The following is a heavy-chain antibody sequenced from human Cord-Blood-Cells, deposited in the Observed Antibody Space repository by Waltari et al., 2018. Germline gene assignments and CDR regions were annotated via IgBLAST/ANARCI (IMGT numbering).Heavy chain of an antibody. CDR2: IYYSGST. V-gene: IGHV4-59*01. CDR1: GGSISSYS. D-gene: IGHD6-6*01. CDR3: ARSPWGSSPFDY. Sequence: QVQLQESGPGLVKPSETLSLTCTVSGGSISSYSWSWIRQPPGKGLEWIGYIYYSGSTNYNPSLKSRVTISVDTSKNQFSLKLSSVTAADTAVYYCARSPWGSSPFDYWGQGTLVTVSS. J-gene: IGHJ4*02.